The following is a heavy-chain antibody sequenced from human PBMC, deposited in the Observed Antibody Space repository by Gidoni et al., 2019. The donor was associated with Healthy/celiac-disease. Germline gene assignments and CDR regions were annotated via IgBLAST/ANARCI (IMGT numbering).Heavy chain of an antibody. J-gene: IGHJ4*02. CDR2: ISYDGINK. CDR1: GSPFSSYG. CDR3: AKSGPIGSSWPRDYFDY. D-gene: IGHD6-13*01. V-gene: IGHV3-30*18. Sequence: QVQLVESGGGVVQPGRSLRLSCAACGSPFSSYGMHWFRQAPGKGLEWVAVISYDGINKYYADSVKGRFTISRDNSKNTLYLQMTSLRAEDTAVYYCAKSGPIGSSWPRDYFDYWGQGTLVTVSS.